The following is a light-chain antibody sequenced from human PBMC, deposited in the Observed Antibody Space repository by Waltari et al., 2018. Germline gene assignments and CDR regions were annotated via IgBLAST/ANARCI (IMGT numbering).Light chain of an antibody. Sequence: DIVMTQSPDSLAVSLGERATINCKSSQSVLYSSNNKNYLTWYQKKPGQPPKLLIYWASTRESGVPDRFSGSGFGTDFTLTISSLLAEDVAVYYCQQYYNTPFTFGPGTKVDVK. CDR1: QSVLYSSNNKNY. V-gene: IGKV4-1*01. J-gene: IGKJ3*01. CDR3: QQYYNTPFT. CDR2: WAS.